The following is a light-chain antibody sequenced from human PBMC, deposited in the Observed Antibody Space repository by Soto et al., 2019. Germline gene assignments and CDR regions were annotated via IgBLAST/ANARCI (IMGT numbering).Light chain of an antibody. J-gene: IGKJ1*01. V-gene: IGKV1-5*03. CDR2: KAS. Sequence: DIHLTQSPSTLSASVGDRVTITCRASQSISSWLAWYQQKPGKAPKLLIYKASTLQSGVPASFSVSGYGTEFTLTISSLQPDDFATYYCQHWVDYMWTFGQGTKVEIK. CDR1: QSISSW. CDR3: QHWVDYMWT.